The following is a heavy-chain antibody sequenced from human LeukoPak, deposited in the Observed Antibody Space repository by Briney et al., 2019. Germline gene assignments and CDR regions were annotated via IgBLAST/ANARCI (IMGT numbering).Heavy chain of an antibody. CDR3: ARGLFREVIVVATRLFDY. CDR1: GGSFSGYY. J-gene: IGHJ4*02. Sequence: PSETLSLTCAVYGGSFSGYYWSWIRQPPGKGLEWIGEINHSGSTNYNPSLKSRVTISVDTSKNQFSLKLSSVTAADTAVYYCARGLFREVIVVATRLFDYWGQGTLVTVSS. D-gene: IGHD2-21*02. V-gene: IGHV4-34*01. CDR2: INHSGST.